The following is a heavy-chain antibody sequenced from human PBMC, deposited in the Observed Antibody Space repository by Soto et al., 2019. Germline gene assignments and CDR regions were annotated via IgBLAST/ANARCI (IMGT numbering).Heavy chain of an antibody. V-gene: IGHV3-53*01. J-gene: IGHJ4*02. Sequence: EVQLVESGGGLIQPGGSLRLSRVVSGFSVSDNYLTWVRQSPGKGLECVSVIYADGRTYYTASVMGRFTLSRDNSKNTLYLQVNRLRFEDTAMYFCTRDGYGLGRNWGQGTLVSFSS. CDR3: TRDGYGLGRN. D-gene: IGHD3-10*01. CDR1: GFSVSDNY. CDR2: IYADGRT.